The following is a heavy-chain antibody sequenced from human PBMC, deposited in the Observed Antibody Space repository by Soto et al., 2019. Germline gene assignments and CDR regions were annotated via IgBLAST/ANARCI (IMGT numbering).Heavy chain of an antibody. D-gene: IGHD3-22*01. CDR2: INPNSGGT. CDR1: GYTFTGYY. Sequence: GASVKVSCKASGYTFTGYYMHWVRQAPGQGLEWMGWINPNSGGTNYAQKFQGWVTMTRDTSISTAYMELSRLRSDDTAVYYCAHSYYYDNYYGMDVWGQGTTVTVSS. CDR3: AHSYYYDNYYGMDV. J-gene: IGHJ6*02. V-gene: IGHV1-2*04.